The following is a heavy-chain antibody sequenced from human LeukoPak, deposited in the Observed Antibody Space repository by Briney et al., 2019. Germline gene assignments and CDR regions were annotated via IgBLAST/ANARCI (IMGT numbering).Heavy chain of an antibody. Sequence: PSETLSLTCTVSGGSISSSSYYWGWIRQPPGKGLEWIGSIYYSGSTYYNPSLKSRVTISVDTSKNQFSLKLSSVTAADTAVYYCATNPYPVYYFDYWGQGTLVTVSS. J-gene: IGHJ4*02. CDR3: ATNPYPVYYFDY. V-gene: IGHV4-39*07. CDR2: IYYSGST. CDR1: GGSISSSSYY. D-gene: IGHD1-14*01.